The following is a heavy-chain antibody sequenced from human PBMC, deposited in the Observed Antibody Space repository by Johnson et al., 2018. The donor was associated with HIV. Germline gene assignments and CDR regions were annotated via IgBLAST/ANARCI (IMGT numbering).Heavy chain of an antibody. CDR3: AKDGEYSSPGAFDI. Sequence: VHLVESGGGVVQPGRSLRLSCAASGFTFSSYVMHWVRQAPGKGLEWVAVISYDGSNKYYADSVKGRLTISRDRSKNTLYLQMNSLRAEDTAVHYCAKDGEYSSPGAFDIWGQGTMVTVSS. CDR1: GFTFSSYV. J-gene: IGHJ3*02. D-gene: IGHD6-6*01. V-gene: IGHV3-30-3*01. CDR2: ISYDGSNK.